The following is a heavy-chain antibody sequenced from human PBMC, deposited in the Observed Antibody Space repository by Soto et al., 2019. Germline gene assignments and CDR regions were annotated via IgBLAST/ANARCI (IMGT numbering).Heavy chain of an antibody. CDR2: IYHSGST. CDR3: ARSSTHYYDSSGYYSY. CDR1: GYSISSGYY. D-gene: IGHD3-22*01. V-gene: IGHV4-38-2*01. J-gene: IGHJ4*02. Sequence: SETLSLTCAVSGYSISSGYYWGWIRQPPGKGLEWIGSIYHSGSTYYNPSLKSRVTISVDTSKNQFSLKLSSVTAADTAVYYCARSSTHYYDSSGYYSYWGQGTLVTVSS.